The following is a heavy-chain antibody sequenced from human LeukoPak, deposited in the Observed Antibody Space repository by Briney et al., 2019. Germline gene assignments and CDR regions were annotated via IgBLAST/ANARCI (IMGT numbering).Heavy chain of an antibody. J-gene: IGHJ6*02. CDR2: ISGSGGST. D-gene: IGHD5-18*01. V-gene: IGHV3-23*01. CDR1: GFTFSDYY. CDR3: AKKDSGYSYGYYYGMDV. Sequence: GVLRLSCAASGFTFSDYYMSWIRQAPGKGLEWVSAISGSGGSTYYADSVKGRFTISRDNSKNTLYLQMNSLRAEDTAVYYCAKKDSGYSYGYYYGMDVWGQGTTVTVSS.